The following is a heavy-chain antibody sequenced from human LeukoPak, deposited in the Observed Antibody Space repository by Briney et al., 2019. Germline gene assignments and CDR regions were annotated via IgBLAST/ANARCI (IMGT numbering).Heavy chain of an antibody. CDR2: IIPIFGIA. D-gene: IGHD4-17*01. J-gene: IGHJ4*02. Sequence: GASVKVSCKASGGTFSSYAISWVRQAPGQGLEWMGRIIPIFGIANYAQKFQGRVTITADKSTSTAYMELSSLRSEVTAVYYCARLPDDYGDYVSDYWGQGTLVTVSS. CDR1: GGTFSSYA. V-gene: IGHV1-69*04. CDR3: ARLPDDYGDYVSDY.